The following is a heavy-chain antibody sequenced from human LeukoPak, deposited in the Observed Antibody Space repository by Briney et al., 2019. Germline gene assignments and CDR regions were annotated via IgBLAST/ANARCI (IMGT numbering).Heavy chain of an antibody. D-gene: IGHD3-10*01. Sequence: SVKVSCKASGGTFSSYAISWVRQAPGQGLEWMGGIIPIFGTANYAQKFQGRVTITTDESTSTAYMELSSLRSEDTAVYYRATRQSSSNYYGAGSNYNWGSVYYYYYMDVWGKGTTVTLSS. CDR1: GGTFSSYA. CDR2: IIPIFGTA. V-gene: IGHV1-69*05. J-gene: IGHJ6*03. CDR3: ATRQSSSNYYGAGSNYNWGSVYYYYYMDV.